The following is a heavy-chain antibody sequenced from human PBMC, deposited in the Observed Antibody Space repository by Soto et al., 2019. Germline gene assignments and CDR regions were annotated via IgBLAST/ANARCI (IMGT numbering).Heavy chain of an antibody. CDR2: ISGSGGST. J-gene: IGHJ6*02. CDR3: AKVTASYSYGMDV. CDR1: GFTFRSYA. D-gene: IGHD5-18*01. Sequence: GGSLRLSCAASGFTFRSYAMSWVRQAPGKGLEWVSLISGSGGSTYYADSVKGRFTISRDNSKHTLYLQCNSLRAEDTAIYYCAKVTASYSYGMDVWGQGTTVNVSS. V-gene: IGHV3-23*01.